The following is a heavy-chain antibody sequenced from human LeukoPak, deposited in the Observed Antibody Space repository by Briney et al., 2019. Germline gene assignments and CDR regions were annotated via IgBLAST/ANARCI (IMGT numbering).Heavy chain of an antibody. CDR3: ARSSGRNYYYYMDV. Sequence: SETLSLTCTVSGGSISSYYWSWIRQPPGKGLEWIGYIYYSGSTNYNPSLKSRVTISVDTSKNQFSLKLSSVTAADTAVYYSARSSGRNYYYYMDVWGKGTTVTVSS. CDR2: IYYSGST. D-gene: IGHD3-10*01. CDR1: GGSISSYY. V-gene: IGHV4-59*01. J-gene: IGHJ6*03.